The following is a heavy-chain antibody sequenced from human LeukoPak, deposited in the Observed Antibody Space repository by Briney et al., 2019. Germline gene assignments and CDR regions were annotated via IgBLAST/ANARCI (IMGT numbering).Heavy chain of an antibody. CDR1: GLTFSTYS. CDR2: ISSSSSYI. CDR3: ARDRDTHMGQPNDY. V-gene: IGHV3-21*01. D-gene: IGHD1-14*01. Sequence: GASLRLSCAASGLTFSTYSMNWVRQAPGKGLEWVSSISSSSSYILYADSVQGRFTVSRDNAKRSVYLQMNSLRAEDTAVYYCARDRDTHMGQPNDYWGQGTLVTVSS. J-gene: IGHJ4*02.